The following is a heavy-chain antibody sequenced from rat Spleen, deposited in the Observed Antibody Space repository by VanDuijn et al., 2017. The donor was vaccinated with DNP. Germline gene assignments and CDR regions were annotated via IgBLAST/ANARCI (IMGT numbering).Heavy chain of an antibody. V-gene: IGHV5-46*01. Sequence: EVQLVESGGGLVQPGRSMKLSCATSGFTFSSFPMAWVRQAPTKGLEWVATINTSGGSTYYRDSVKGRFTISRDNAKSTLYLQMNSLRSEDTATYYCHNYYSSYPRYWGQGVMVTVSS. CDR3: HNYYSSYPRY. J-gene: IGHJ2*01. D-gene: IGHD1-2*01. CDR2: INTSGGST. CDR1: GFTFSSFP.